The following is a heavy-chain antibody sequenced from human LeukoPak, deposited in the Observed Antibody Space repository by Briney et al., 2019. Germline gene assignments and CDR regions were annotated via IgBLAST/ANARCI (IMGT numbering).Heavy chain of an antibody. CDR1: GGTFSSYA. D-gene: IGHD3-3*01. Sequence: SVKVSCKASGGTFSSYAISWVRQAPGQGLEWMGGIIPIFGTANYAQKFQGRVTMTRNTSISTAYMELSSLRSEDTAVYYCARGIFGVYYFDYWGQGTLVTVSS. CDR3: ARGIFGVYYFDY. J-gene: IGHJ4*02. CDR2: IIPIFGTA. V-gene: IGHV1-69*05.